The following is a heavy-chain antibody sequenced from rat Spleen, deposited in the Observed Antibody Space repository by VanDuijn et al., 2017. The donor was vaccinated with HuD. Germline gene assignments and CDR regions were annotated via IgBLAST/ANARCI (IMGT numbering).Heavy chain of an antibody. CDR3: TTDYDGSYYFDY. J-gene: IGHJ2*01. Sequence: EVQLMESGGGLVQPGRSMKLSCAASGFTFSDYGMAWVLQAPTKGLEWVASISFNGVSTYYRDSVKGRFTISRDNAKSTLYLQMDSLRSEDTATYYCTTDYDGSYYFDYWGQGVMVTVSA. CDR2: ISFNGVST. CDR1: GFTFSDYG. V-gene: IGHV5-20*01. D-gene: IGHD1-12*02.